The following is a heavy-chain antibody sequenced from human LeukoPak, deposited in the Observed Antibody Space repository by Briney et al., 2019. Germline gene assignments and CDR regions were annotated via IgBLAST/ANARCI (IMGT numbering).Heavy chain of an antibody. CDR3: ARHELRYFDWLKTGQFDY. CDR1: GGSISSYY. Sequence: PSETLSLTCTVSGGSISSYYWSWIRQPAGKGLEWIGRIYTSGSTNYNPSLKSRVTMSVDTSKNQFSLKLSSVTAADTAVYYCARHELRYFDWLKTGQFDYWGQGTLVTVSS. J-gene: IGHJ4*02. D-gene: IGHD3-9*01. CDR2: IYTSGST. V-gene: IGHV4-4*07.